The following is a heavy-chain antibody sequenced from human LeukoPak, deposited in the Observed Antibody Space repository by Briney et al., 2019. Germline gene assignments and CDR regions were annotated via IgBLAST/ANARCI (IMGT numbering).Heavy chain of an antibody. V-gene: IGHV3-23*01. J-gene: IGHJ4*02. Sequence: TGGSLRLSCAASGFTFSSYAMSWVRQAPGKGLEWVSAISGSGGSTYYADSVKGRFTISRDNSKNTLYLQMNSLRAEDTAVYYCARVRAHVEMATIDDAFDYWGQGTLVTVSS. CDR2: ISGSGGST. CDR1: GFTFSSYA. D-gene: IGHD5-24*01. CDR3: ARVRAHVEMATIDDAFDY.